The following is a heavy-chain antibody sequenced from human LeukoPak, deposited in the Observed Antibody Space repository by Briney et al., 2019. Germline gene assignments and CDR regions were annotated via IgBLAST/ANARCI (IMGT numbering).Heavy chain of an antibody. J-gene: IGHJ5*02. CDR1: GYSISSGYY. CDR3: ARGHPYSFWSGYHSWFDP. V-gene: IGHV4-61*01. Sequence: PSETLSLTCAVSGYSISSGYYWGWIRQPPGKGLEWIGYLYYTGSSNYNPSLKSRVTISLDTSKNQFSLRLSSVTAADTAVYYCARGHPYSFWSGYHSWFDPWGQGTLVTVSS. CDR2: LYYTGSS. D-gene: IGHD3-3*01.